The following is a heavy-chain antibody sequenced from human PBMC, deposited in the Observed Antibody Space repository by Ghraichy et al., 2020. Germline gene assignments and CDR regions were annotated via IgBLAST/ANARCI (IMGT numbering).Heavy chain of an antibody. Sequence: GGSLRLSCTMSRVTFKNYGFNWVRQAPGKGLEWVGVIWYDGSNQYYADSVKGRFTISRDNSKNTLYLQMNRLRAEDTATYYCARDKNKFGDYRVGDWGQGAQVIVAS. J-gene: IGHJ1*01. CDR3: ARDKNKFGDYRVGD. CDR1: RVTFKNYG. V-gene: IGHV3-33*01. D-gene: IGHD4-17*01. CDR2: IWYDGSNQ.